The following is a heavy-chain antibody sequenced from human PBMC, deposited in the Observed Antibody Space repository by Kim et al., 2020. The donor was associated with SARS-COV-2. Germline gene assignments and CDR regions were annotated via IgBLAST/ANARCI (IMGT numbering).Heavy chain of an antibody. CDR2: ISYDGSNK. V-gene: IGHV3-30*18. Sequence: GGSLRLSCAASGFTFSSYGMHWVRQAPGKGLEWVAVISYDGSNKYYADSVKGRFTISRDNSKNTLYLQMNSLRAEDTAVYYCAKEPLAYCGGDCPNWFDP. J-gene: IGHJ5*02. CDR3: AKEPLAYCGGDCPNWFDP. D-gene: IGHD2-21*02. CDR1: GFTFSSYG.